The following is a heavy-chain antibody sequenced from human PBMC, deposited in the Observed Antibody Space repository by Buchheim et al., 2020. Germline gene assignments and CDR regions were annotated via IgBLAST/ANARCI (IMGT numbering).Heavy chain of an antibody. D-gene: IGHD2-2*02. J-gene: IGHJ6*02. CDR1: GFTFSSYG. CDR3: AKDRGYCSSTSCHKGDYYYYGMDV. Sequence: QVQLVESGGGVVQPGRSLRLSCAASGFTFSSYGMHWVRQAPGKGLEWVAVISYDGSNKYYADSVKGRFTISRDNSKNTLYLQMNSPRAEDTAVYYCAKDRGYCSSTSCHKGDYYYYGMDVWGQGTT. V-gene: IGHV3-30*18. CDR2: ISYDGSNK.